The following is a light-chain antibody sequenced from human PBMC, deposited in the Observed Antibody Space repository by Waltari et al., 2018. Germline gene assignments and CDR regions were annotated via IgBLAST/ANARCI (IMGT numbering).Light chain of an antibody. CDR2: GAS. Sequence: EIVMTQSPATLSVSPGERATLSCRASQSVSSNLAWYQRKPGQAPRLLIYGASSRATGIPARFSGSGSGTEFTLTISSLQSEDFAGYYCQQYNDWPPWTFGQGTKVEI. V-gene: IGKV3-15*01. CDR3: QQYNDWPPWT. CDR1: QSVSSN. J-gene: IGKJ1*01.